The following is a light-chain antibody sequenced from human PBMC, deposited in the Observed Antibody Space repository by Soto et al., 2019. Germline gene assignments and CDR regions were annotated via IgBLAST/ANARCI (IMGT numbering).Light chain of an antibody. CDR3: PQYGSSPRT. V-gene: IGKV3-20*01. CDR2: GAS. CDR1: QSVSTNY. J-gene: IGKJ1*01. Sequence: EIVLTQSPGTLSLSPGERATLSCRASQSVSTNYLAWYQRKPGQAPRLLIYGASSRATDIPNRFSGSGSGTDFTLTITRLEAEDFAVYYCPQYGSSPRTFGQWTKGEIK.